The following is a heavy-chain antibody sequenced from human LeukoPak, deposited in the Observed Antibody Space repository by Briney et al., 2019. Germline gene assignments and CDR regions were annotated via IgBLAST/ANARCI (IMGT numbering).Heavy chain of an antibody. Sequence: GGSLRLSCAASGFTFSSYGMHWVRQAPGKGLEWVAFIRYEGSNKNYADSVKGRFTISRDNSKNTLYLQMNSLRAEDTAVYYCAKGGRFLDGWPHDYWGQGTLVPVSS. D-gene: IGHD3/OR15-3a*01. J-gene: IGHJ4*02. V-gene: IGHV3-30*02. CDR2: IRYEGSNK. CDR3: AKGGRFLDGWPHDY. CDR1: GFTFSSYG.